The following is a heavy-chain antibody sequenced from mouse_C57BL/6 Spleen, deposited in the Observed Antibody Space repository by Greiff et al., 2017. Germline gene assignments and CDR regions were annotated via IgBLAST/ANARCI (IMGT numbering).Heavy chain of an antibody. J-gene: IGHJ2*01. D-gene: IGHD4-1*01. CDR1: GYTFTSYW. CDR3: ARLWDGHFDY. Sequence: QVQLQQPGAELVRPGSSVKLSCKASGYTFTSYWMDWVKQRPGQGLEWIGNIYPSDSETHYNQKFKDKATLSVDKSSSTAYMQLSSLTSEDSAVYYCARLWDGHFDYWGQGTTLTVSS. CDR2: IYPSDSET. V-gene: IGHV1-61*01.